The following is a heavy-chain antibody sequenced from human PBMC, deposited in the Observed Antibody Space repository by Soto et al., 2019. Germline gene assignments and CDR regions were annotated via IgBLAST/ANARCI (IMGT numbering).Heavy chain of an antibody. J-gene: IGHJ3*02. CDR3: AREFIYYDSLSGAFDI. D-gene: IGHD3-22*01. Sequence: PGGSVRLSXAASGFTFSSYAMYWVRQAPGKGLEWVAVISYDGSNKYYADSVKGRFTISRDNSKNTLFLQMNSLRAEDTAVYYCAREFIYYDSLSGAFDIWGQGTMVTVSS. CDR1: GFTFSSYA. V-gene: IGHV3-30-3*01. CDR2: ISYDGSNK.